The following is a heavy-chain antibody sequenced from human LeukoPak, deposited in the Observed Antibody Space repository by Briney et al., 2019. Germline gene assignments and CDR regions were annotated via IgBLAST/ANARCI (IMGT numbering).Heavy chain of an antibody. J-gene: IGHJ5*02. CDR2: INHSGST. D-gene: IGHD3-10*01. CDR3: ARHSITMVRGVKNNWFDP. Sequence: PSETLSLTCAVYGGSFSGYYWSWIRQPPGKGLEWIVEINHSGSTNYNPSLKSRLTISVDTSKNQFSLKLSSVSAAETAVYYCARHSITMVRGVKNNWFDPWGQGTLVTVS. V-gene: IGHV4-34*01. CDR1: GGSFSGYY.